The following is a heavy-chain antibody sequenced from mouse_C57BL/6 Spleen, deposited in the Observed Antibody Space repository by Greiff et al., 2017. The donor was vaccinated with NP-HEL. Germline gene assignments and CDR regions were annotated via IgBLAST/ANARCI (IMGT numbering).Heavy chain of an antibody. V-gene: IGHV1-78*01. CDR2: IYPRDGST. CDR1: GYTFTDHT. Sequence: VQLVESDAELVKPGASVKISCKVSGYTFTDHTIHWMKQRPEQGLEWIGYIYPRDGSTKYNEKFKGKATLTADKSSSTAYMQLNSLTSEDSAVYFCAKDSNYPYYYAMDYWGQGTSVTVSS. CDR3: AKDSNYPYYYAMDY. J-gene: IGHJ4*01. D-gene: IGHD2-5*01.